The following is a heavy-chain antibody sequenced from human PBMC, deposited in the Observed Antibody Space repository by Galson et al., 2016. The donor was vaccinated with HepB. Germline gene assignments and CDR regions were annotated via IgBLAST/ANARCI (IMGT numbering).Heavy chain of an antibody. J-gene: IGHJ4*02. Sequence: TLSLTCTVSGGSISSGGYYWAWIRQHPGKGLEWIGYIYYSGSTNYNPSLKSRVPMSVDTPKNQFSLRLTSVTAADTAAFYCARERGHRTGYFDYWGQGTRVTVPS. CDR1: GGSISSGGYY. V-gene: IGHV4-31*03. CDR3: ARERGHRTGYFDY. D-gene: IGHD1-14*01. CDR2: IYYSGST.